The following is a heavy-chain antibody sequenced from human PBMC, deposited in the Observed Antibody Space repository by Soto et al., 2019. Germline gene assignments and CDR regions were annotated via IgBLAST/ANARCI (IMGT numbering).Heavy chain of an antibody. CDR1: GFTFSSYW. CDR2: INSDGSST. CDR3: ARGGHRYGSGSYYKTYYFDY. J-gene: IGHJ4*02. V-gene: IGHV3-74*01. Sequence: EVQLVESGGGLVQPGGSLRLYCAASGFTFSSYWMHWVRQAPGKGLVWVSRINSDGSSTSYADSVKGRFTISRDNAKNTLYLQMNSLRAEDTAVYYCARGGHRYGSGSYYKTYYFDYWGQGTLVTVSS. D-gene: IGHD3-10*01.